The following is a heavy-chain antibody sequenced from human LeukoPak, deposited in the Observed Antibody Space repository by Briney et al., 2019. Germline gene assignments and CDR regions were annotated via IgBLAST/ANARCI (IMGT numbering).Heavy chain of an antibody. D-gene: IGHD1-26*01. J-gene: IGHJ3*02. CDR2: IIPIFGTA. CDR1: GGTFSSYA. CDR3: AKSYGGNYNDAFGI. V-gene: IGHV1-69*01. Sequence: SVKVSCKASGGTFSSYAISWVRQAPGQGLEWMGGIIPIFGTANYAQKFQGRVTITADESTSTAYMELSSLRSEDTAVYYCAKSYGGNYNDAFGIWGQGTMVTVS.